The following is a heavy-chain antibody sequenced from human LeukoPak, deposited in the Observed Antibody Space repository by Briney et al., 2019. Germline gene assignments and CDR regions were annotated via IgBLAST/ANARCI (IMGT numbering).Heavy chain of an antibody. V-gene: IGHV1-18*01. D-gene: IGHD1-26*01. CDR3: ARDPVGATRSYYFDY. Sequence: ASVKVSCKASGYTFTSYGISWVRQAPGQGLEWMGWISAYNGNTNYAQKFQGRVTMTRDTSISTAYMELSRLRSDDTAVYYCARDPVGATRSYYFDYWGQGTLVTVSS. J-gene: IGHJ4*02. CDR2: ISAYNGNT. CDR1: GYTFTSYG.